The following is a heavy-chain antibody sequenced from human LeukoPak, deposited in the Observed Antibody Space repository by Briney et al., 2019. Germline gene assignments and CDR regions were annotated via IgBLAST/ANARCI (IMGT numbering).Heavy chain of an antibody. CDR3: ARDLWFGELLGKHYYYGMDV. D-gene: IGHD3-10*01. V-gene: IGHV3-66*01. CDR1: GFTVSSNY. J-gene: IGHJ6*02. Sequence: QPGGSLRLSCAASGFTVSSNYMSWVRQAPGKGLEWVSVIYSGGSTYYADPVKGRFTISRDNSKNTLYLQMNSLRAEDTAVYYCARDLWFGELLGKHYYYGMDVWGQGTTVTVSS. CDR2: IYSGGST.